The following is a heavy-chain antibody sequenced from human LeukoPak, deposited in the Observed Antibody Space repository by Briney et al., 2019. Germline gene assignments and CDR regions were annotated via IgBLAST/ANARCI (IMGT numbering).Heavy chain of an antibody. CDR3: ARVSLQQLAFDY. V-gene: IGHV3-66*01. Sequence: PGGSLRLSCAASGFIVNTNYLSWVRQAPGKGLEWVSVIYSGGSTYYADSLKDRFTISRDNPKNTLYLQMNSLRAEDTALYYCARVSLQQLAFDYWGQGSLVTVSS. J-gene: IGHJ4*02. D-gene: IGHD1-1*01. CDR1: GFIVNTNY. CDR2: IYSGGST.